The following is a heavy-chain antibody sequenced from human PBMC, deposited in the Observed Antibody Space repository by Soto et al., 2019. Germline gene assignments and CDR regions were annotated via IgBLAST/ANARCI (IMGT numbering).Heavy chain of an antibody. CDR3: AHRAVAGRVPGWFDP. CDR1: GFSLSTGGVG. D-gene: IGHD6-19*01. J-gene: IGHJ5*02. CDR2: IYWDDDK. Sequence: QITLKESGPTLVKPTQTLTLTCTFSGFSLSTGGVGVAWIRQPPGKALEWLALIYWDDDKRYSPSLKSRLTITKATAKNQVVLTMTNMDPVDTATYYCAHRAVAGRVPGWFDPWGQGTLVTVSS. V-gene: IGHV2-5*02.